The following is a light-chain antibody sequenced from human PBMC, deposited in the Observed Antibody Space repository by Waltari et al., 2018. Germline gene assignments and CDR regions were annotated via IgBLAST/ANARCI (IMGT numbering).Light chain of an antibody. CDR2: GAS. Sequence: DIQMTQSPSSLPASVGDRVTITCRASQSISIYLNWYQQKPGKAPKLLIYGASSLQSGVPSRFSGSGSGTDFTLTISSLQPEDFATYYCQQSYRTPRTFGPGTKVDMK. CDR3: QQSYRTPRT. V-gene: IGKV1-39*01. CDR1: QSISIY. J-gene: IGKJ3*01.